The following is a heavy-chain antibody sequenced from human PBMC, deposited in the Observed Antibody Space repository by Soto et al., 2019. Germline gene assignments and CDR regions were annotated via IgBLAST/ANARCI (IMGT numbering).Heavy chain of an antibody. Sequence: PSETLSLTCSVSGDSISSVAHYWAWVRQPPGRGLEWIGFIYYSGSTNYNPSLKSRVTISVDTSKNQFSLKLSSVTAADTAVYYCARGFEQYYYDSSGNDAFDIWGQGTMVTVSS. CDR2: IYYSGST. CDR1: GDSISSVAHY. D-gene: IGHD3-22*01. CDR3: ARGFEQYYYDSSGNDAFDI. V-gene: IGHV4-61*08. J-gene: IGHJ3*02.